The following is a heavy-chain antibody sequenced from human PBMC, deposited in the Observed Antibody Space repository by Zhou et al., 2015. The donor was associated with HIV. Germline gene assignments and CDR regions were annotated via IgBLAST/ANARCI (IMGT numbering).Heavy chain of an antibody. CDR2: ISAYNGNT. V-gene: IGHV1-18*01. CDR3: ATDRSSGGWWGAVSNAFHI. Sequence: QVQLVQSGAEVKKPGASVKVSCKASGYTFTSYGISWVRQAPGQGLEWMGWISAYNGNTYYAQKLQGRGTMTTDTSTSTAYMELRSLRSGDTAVYYCATDRSSGGWWGAVSNAFHIWGQGTMVTVSS. J-gene: IGHJ3*02. D-gene: IGHD6-19*01. CDR1: GYTFTSYG.